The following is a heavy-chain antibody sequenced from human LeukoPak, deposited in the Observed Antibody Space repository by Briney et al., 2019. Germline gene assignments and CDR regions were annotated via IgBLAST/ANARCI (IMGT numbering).Heavy chain of an antibody. V-gene: IGHV3-33*01. Sequence: PGGSLRLSCAASGFTFSAYGMHWVRQAPGKGPEWVAVIWYDGSNKYYADSVKGRFTISRDNSKNTLYLQMNRLRAEDTAVYYCARDWGEGFFSMAFDIWGQGTMATVSS. J-gene: IGHJ3*02. CDR2: IWYDGSNK. D-gene: IGHD3-16*01. CDR3: ARDWGEGFFSMAFDI. CDR1: GFTFSAYG.